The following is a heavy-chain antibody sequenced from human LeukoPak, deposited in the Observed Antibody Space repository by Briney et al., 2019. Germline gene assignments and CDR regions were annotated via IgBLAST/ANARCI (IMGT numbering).Heavy chain of an antibody. V-gene: IGHV5-51*01. J-gene: IGHJ4*02. Sequence: GESLKISCQGSGYSFTTYWIGWVRQMPGKGLEWMGVIYPGDSDTRYSPSFQDQVTISADKSISTAYLQWSSLKASDTAMYYCARRGLGYYFDYWGQGSLVTVSP. CDR2: IYPGDSDT. CDR1: GYSFTTYW. CDR3: ARRGLGYYFDY. D-gene: IGHD3/OR15-3a*01.